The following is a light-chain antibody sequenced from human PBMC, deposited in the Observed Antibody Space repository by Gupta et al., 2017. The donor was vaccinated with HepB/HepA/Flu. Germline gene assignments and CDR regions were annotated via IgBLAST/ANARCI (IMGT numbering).Light chain of an antibody. Sequence: QSVLTQPPSVSGAPGQRVTISFTGSSSNIGAGYDVYWYQQLPGTAPKLLISGNTNRPSGVPDRFSGSKSGTSASLAITGLQAEDEADYYCQSYDSSLSVSVFGGGTKLTVL. V-gene: IGLV1-40*01. J-gene: IGLJ3*02. CDR1: SSNIGAGYD. CDR3: QSYDSSLSVSV. CDR2: GNT.